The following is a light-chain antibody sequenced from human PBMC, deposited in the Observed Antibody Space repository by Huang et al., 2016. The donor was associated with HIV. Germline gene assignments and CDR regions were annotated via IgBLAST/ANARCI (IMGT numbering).Light chain of an antibody. CDR1: QSISNY. CDR3: QQSYSAPGT. V-gene: IGKV1-39*01. J-gene: IGKJ1*01. Sequence: DIQMAQSPSSLAASVGDRVTISCRASQSISNYLNWYQQKSGRAPKLLIYGTSNLQSGVPSRFSGSGSGTVFILSISDLQPEDFVTYYCQQSYSAPGTFGQGTKVEIK. CDR2: GTS.